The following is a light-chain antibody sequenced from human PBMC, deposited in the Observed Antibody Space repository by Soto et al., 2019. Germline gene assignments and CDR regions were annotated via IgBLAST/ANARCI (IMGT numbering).Light chain of an antibody. CDR2: GST. J-gene: IGLJ1*01. CDR1: SSDIGAVSE. CDR3: QSYDNSLSAYV. Sequence: QSVLTQPPSLSGSPGRSVTISCTWISSDIGAVSEVHWYQQLPGTAPKLLIFGSTNRPSGVPDRFSGSKSATSASLAITGLQAEDEADYYCQSYDNSLSAYVFGTGTKVTVL. V-gene: IGLV1-40*01.